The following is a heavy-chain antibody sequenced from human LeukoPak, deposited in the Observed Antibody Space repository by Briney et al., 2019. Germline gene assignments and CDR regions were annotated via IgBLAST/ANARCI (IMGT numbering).Heavy chain of an antibody. CDR1: GFTFSSDA. Sequence: QTGGSLRLSCAASGFTFSSDAMSWVRQAPGKGLEWVSAISGSGASTIYADSVRGRFTISRDNSKNTLYLQMDSLRVEDTAVYYCAKDQDYDYIWGSSRVWGQGTLVTVSS. CDR2: ISGSGAST. D-gene: IGHD3-16*02. CDR3: AKDQDYDYIWGSSRV. J-gene: IGHJ4*02. V-gene: IGHV3-23*01.